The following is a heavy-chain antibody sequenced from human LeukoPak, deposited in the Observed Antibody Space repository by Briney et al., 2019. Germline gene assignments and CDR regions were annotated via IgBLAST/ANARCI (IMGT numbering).Heavy chain of an antibody. J-gene: IGHJ4*02. V-gene: IGHV1-8*02. Sequence: GASVKVSCKASGYTFTGYYMHWVRQATGQGLEWMGWMNPNSGNTGYAQKFQGRVTMTRNTSISTAYMELSSLRSEDTDVYYCAREGQLAFDYWGQGTLVTVSS. CDR1: GYTFTGYY. D-gene: IGHD6-13*01. CDR2: MNPNSGNT. CDR3: AREGQLAFDY.